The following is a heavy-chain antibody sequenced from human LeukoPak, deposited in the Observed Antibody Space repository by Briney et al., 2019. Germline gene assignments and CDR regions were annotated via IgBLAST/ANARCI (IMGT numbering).Heavy chain of an antibody. CDR2: XXXXXXXK. J-gene: IGHJ1*01. CDR1: GFIFSSYX. D-gene: IGHD3-22*01. CDR3: ASMDYYDSSGYYSRGEAEYFQH. Sequence: PGGSLRLSCXASGFIFSSYXXXXXXQAPGKXXXXXXXXXXXXXXKYFAESVKGRFTISRDNSKNTLYLQMNSLRAEDTAVYYCASMDYYDSSGYYSRGEAEYFQHWGQGTLVTVPS. V-gene: IGHV3-30*03.